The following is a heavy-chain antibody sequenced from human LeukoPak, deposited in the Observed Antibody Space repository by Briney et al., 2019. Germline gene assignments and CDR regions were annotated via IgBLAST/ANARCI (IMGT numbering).Heavy chain of an antibody. D-gene: IGHD4-17*01. V-gene: IGHV3-48*01. CDR3: ARAMYGDYVLSY. CDR2: SGSGGSPI. J-gene: IGHJ4*02. Sequence: PGGFLRLSCAASGFTFNNYNMNWVRQAPGRGLEWVSYSGSGGSPIFFADSVKGRFTISRDNAKNSLYLQMTSLRAEDTAVYYCARAMYGDYVLSYWGQGTLVTVSS. CDR1: GFTFNNYN.